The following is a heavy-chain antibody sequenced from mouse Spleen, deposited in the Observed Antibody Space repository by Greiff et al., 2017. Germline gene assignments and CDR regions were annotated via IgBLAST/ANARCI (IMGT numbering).Heavy chain of an antibody. CDR2: IWGGGST. Sequence: QVQLQQSGPGLVAPSQSLSITCTVSGISLTSYGVDWVRQTPGKGLEWLGVIWGGGSTNYNSALMSRLSISKDNSQSQVFLKMNSLQTDDTAMYYCAKFLSPNYYAMDYWGQGTSVTVSS. J-gene: IGHJ4*01. CDR3: AKFLSPNYYAMDY. V-gene: IGHV2-9*01. D-gene: IGHD6-1*01. CDR1: GISLTSYG.